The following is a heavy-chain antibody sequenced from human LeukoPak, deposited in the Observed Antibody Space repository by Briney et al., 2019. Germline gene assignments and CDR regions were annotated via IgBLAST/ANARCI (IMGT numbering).Heavy chain of an antibody. J-gene: IGHJ5*02. CDR3: AREGGGIAAAGGIGACFDP. V-gene: IGHV4-61*02. CDR2: IYTSGST. Sequence: PSETLSLTCTVSGGSISSGSYYWSWIRQPAGKGLEWIGRIYTSGSTNYNPSLKSRVTISVDTSKNQFSLKLSSVTAADTAVYYGAREGGGIAAAGGIGACFDPWAREPWSPSPQ. CDR1: GGSISSGSYY. D-gene: IGHD6-13*01.